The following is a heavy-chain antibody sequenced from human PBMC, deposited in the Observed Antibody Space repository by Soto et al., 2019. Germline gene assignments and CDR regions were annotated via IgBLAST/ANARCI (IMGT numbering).Heavy chain of an antibody. Sequence: GASVKVSCKASGGTFSSYAISWVRQAPGQGLEWMGGIIPIFGTANYAQKFQGRVTITADESTSTAYMELSSLRSEDTAVYYCASRYSSGWYDSDYWGQGTLVTV. J-gene: IGHJ4*02. CDR2: IIPIFGTA. V-gene: IGHV1-69*13. D-gene: IGHD6-19*01. CDR1: GGTFSSYA. CDR3: ASRYSSGWYDSDY.